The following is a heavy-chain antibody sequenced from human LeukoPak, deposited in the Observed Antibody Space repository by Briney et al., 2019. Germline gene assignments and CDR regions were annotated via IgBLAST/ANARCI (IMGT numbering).Heavy chain of an antibody. V-gene: IGHV1-18*04. D-gene: IGHD3-10*01. CDR1: GYTFTGYY. CDR2: ISTYNGNT. CDR3: ARDLHRVVVRGVPHYYYYMDV. J-gene: IGHJ6*03. Sequence: ASVKVSCKASGYTFTGYYMHWMRQAPGQGLEWMGWISTYNGNTSYAQKLQGRVTMTTDTSTSTAYMELRSLRSDDTAVYYCARDLHRVVVRGVPHYYYYMDVWGKGTTVTISS.